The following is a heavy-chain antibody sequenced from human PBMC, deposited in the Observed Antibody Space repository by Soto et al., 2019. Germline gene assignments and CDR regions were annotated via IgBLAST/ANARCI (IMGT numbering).Heavy chain of an antibody. Sequence: PGGSLKISCKASGYIFATSYIGWVRQMPGKGLEWMGIIYPGVSDARYSPSFQGLVTISTDNSVTTAYLQWSSLKASDTAMYYCARHHAAAPEPFDPFDTWGQGTMVTV. V-gene: IGHV5-51*01. CDR2: IYPGVSDA. CDR1: GYIFATSY. CDR3: ARHHAAAPEPFDPFDT. J-gene: IGHJ3*02. D-gene: IGHD6-25*01.